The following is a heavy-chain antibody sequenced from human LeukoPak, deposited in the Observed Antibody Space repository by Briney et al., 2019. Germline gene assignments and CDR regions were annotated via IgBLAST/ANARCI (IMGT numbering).Heavy chain of an antibody. CDR1: GGSFSGYY. CDR3: ARVGAVAAYNWFDP. CDR2: INHSGST. D-gene: IGHD6-19*01. Sequence: SETLSLTCAVYGGSFSGYYWSWIRQPPGKGLEWIGEINHSGSTNYNPSLKSRVTISVDTSRNQFSLKLSSVTAADTAVYYCARVGAVAAYNWFDPWGQGTLVTVSS. V-gene: IGHV4-34*01. J-gene: IGHJ5*02.